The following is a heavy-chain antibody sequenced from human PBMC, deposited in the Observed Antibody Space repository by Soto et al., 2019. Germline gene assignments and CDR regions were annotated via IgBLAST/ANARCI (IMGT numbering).Heavy chain of an antibody. V-gene: IGHV3-66*01. CDR2: IYSGGST. CDR1: GFTVSSNY. CDR3: GRDNYGDNTAFDY. Sequence: GGSLRLSCAASGFTVSSNYMSWVRQAPGKGLEWVSVIYSGGSTYYADSVKGRSTISRDNSKNTLYLQMNSLRAEDTAVYYCGRDNYGDNTAFDYWGQGTLVTVSA. J-gene: IGHJ4*02. D-gene: IGHD4-17*01.